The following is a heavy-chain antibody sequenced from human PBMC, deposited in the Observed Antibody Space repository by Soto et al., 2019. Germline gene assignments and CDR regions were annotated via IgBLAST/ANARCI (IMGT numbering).Heavy chain of an antibody. D-gene: IGHD2-15*01. J-gene: IGHJ4*02. CDR2: IYYSGST. Sequence: PSETLSLTCTVSGGSISSSSYYWDWIRQPPGKGLEWIGSIYYSGSTYYNPSLKSRVTISVDTSKNQFSLKLRSVTAADTAVYYCARRDSSPQYRYWGQGTLVTVSS. CDR3: ARRDSSPQYRY. V-gene: IGHV4-39*01. CDR1: GGSISSSSYY.